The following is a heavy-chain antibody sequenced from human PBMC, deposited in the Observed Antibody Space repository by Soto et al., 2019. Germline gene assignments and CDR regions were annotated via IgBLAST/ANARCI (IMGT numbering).Heavy chain of an antibody. CDR3: ARGPAVVAADENAFDI. V-gene: IGHV3-30-3*01. CDR2: ISYDGSNK. CDR1: GFTFSSYA. D-gene: IGHD2-15*01. J-gene: IGHJ3*02. Sequence: GGSLRLSCAASGFTFSSYAMHWVRQAPGKGLEWVAVISYDGSNKYYADSVKGRFTISRDNSKNTLYLQMNSLRAEDTAVYYCARGPAVVAADENAFDIWGQGTMVTVSS.